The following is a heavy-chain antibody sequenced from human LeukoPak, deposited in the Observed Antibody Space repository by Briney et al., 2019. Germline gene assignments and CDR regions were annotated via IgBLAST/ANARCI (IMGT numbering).Heavy chain of an antibody. Sequence: ASVKVSCKASGYTFTGYYMHWVRQAPGQGLEWMGWINPNSGGTNYAQKFQGRVTMTTDTSTSTAYMELRSLRSDDTAVYYCARYCGGGSCYPQRFDYWGQGTMVTVSS. CDR2: INPNSGGT. J-gene: IGHJ4*02. CDR1: GYTFTGYY. CDR3: ARYCGGGSCYPQRFDY. D-gene: IGHD2-15*01. V-gene: IGHV1-2*02.